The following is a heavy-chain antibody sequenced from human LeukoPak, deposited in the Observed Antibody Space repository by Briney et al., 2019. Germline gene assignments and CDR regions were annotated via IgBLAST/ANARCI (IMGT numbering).Heavy chain of an antibody. D-gene: IGHD2-2*01. CDR2: IRYDGSNK. Sequence: GGSLRLSCAASGFTFSSYGMHWVRQAPGKGLEWVAFIRYDGSNKYYADSVKGRFTISRDNSKNTLYLQMNSLRAEDTAVYYCVREGLECSGSSCQRAAFDYWGQGTLVTVSS. V-gene: IGHV3-30*02. J-gene: IGHJ4*02. CDR1: GFTFSSYG. CDR3: VREGLECSGSSCQRAAFDY.